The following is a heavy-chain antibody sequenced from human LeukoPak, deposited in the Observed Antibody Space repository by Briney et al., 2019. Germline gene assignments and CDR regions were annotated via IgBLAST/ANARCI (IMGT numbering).Heavy chain of an antibody. Sequence: ETLSLTCTVSGGSISSYYWSWIRQAPGKGLEWVSTITHSNDIYYADSVKGRFTISRDNAKNSVYLQMNSLRAEDTAMYYCARNFKYWGQGTLVTVSS. CDR2: ITHSNDI. V-gene: IGHV3-69-1*01. D-gene: IGHD3-3*01. CDR1: GGSISSYY. J-gene: IGHJ4*02. CDR3: ARNFKY.